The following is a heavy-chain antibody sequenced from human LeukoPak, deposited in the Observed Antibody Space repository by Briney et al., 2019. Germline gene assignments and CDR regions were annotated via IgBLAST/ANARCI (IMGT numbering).Heavy chain of an antibody. V-gene: IGHV3-21*01. CDR2: ISSSSSYI. J-gene: IGHJ4*02. CDR1: GFTFSSYS. CDR3: ARLVENGDYPDY. Sequence: KPGGSLRLSCAASGFTFSSYSMNWVRQAPGKGLEWVSSISSSSSYIYYADSVKGRFTISRDNAKNSLYLQMNSLRAEDTAVYYCARLVENGDYPDYWGQGTLVTVSS. D-gene: IGHD1-26*01.